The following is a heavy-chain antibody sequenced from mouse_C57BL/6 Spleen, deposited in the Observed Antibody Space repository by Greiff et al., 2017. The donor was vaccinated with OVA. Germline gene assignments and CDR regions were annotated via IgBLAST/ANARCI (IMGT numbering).Heavy chain of an antibody. Sequence: VQLQQPGAELVKPGASVKMSCKASGYTFTSYWITWVKQRPGQGLEWIGDIYPGSGSTNYNEKFKSKAKLTVDTSSSPAYMQLSSLTSEDSAVYYWASDYYGSSSFAYWGQGTLVTVSA. CDR2: IYPGSGST. J-gene: IGHJ3*01. D-gene: IGHD1-1*01. V-gene: IGHV1-55*01. CDR1: GYTFTSYW. CDR3: ASDYYGSSSFAY.